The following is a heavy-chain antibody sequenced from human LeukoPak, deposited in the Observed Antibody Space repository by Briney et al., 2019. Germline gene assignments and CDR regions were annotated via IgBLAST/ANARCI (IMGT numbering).Heavy chain of an antibody. D-gene: IGHD6-6*01. CDR3: ARGRYSRSINSMDV. Sequence: GASVKVSCKASGGTFSSYTISWVRQAPGQGLEWMGGIIPIFGTANYAQKFQGRVTITADESTSTAYMELSSLRSEDTAVYYCARGRYSRSINSMDVWGQGTTVTVSS. CDR1: GGTFSSYT. J-gene: IGHJ6*02. V-gene: IGHV1-69*13. CDR2: IIPIFGTA.